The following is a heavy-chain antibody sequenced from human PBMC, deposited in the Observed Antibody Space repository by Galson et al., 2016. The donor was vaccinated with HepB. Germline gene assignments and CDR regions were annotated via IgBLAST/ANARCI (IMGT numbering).Heavy chain of an antibody. CDR2: IWFDGRII. J-gene: IGHJ6*03. CDR1: GFTFSDYA. Sequence: SLRLSCAASGFTFSDYAMHWVRQAPGKGLEWVTAIWFDGRIIYYADSGRGRFTISRDNSKGTLYLQMNSLRAEDTAVYYCARDGKGSRVGDYYYYYMDCWGKGTTVTFS. CDR3: ARDGKGSRVGDYYYYYMDC. V-gene: IGHV3-33*01. D-gene: IGHD3-10*01.